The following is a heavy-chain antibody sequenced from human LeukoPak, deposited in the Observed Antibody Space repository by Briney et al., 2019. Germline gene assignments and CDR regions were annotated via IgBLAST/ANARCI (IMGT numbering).Heavy chain of an antibody. CDR1: GFTFSQYW. J-gene: IGHJ4*02. CDR2: IKHDGSEKQDGSEK. Sequence: GGSLRLSCAASGFTFSQYWMGWVRQAPGKGLEWVANIKHDGSEKQDGSEKNYVDSVKGRFTISRDNAKNSLYLQMNSLRAEDTAVYYCAKESVYDSSGYFFDYWGQGTLVTVSS. D-gene: IGHD3-22*01. CDR3: AKESVYDSSGYFFDY. V-gene: IGHV3-7*01.